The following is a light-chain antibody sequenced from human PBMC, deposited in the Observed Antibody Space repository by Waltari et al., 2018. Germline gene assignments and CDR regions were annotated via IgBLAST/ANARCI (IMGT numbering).Light chain of an antibody. J-gene: IGLJ1*01. CDR1: SSKIGSTT. CDR2: SNN. V-gene: IGLV1-44*01. CDR3: AAWDDSLNGFYV. Sequence: QSVLTQPPSASGTPGQRVTISCSGSSSKIGSTTVNWSQQLPGTAPELLIYSNNQRPSGVPDRFSGSKSGTSASLAISGLQSEDEADYYCAAWDDSLNGFYVFGTGTKVTVL.